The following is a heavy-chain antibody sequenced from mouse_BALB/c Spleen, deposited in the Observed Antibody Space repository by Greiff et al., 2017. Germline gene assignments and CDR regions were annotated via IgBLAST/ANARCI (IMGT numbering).Heavy chain of an antibody. CDR1: GFTFSSYG. D-gene: IGHD1-1*01. CDR3: AMMYYGSSHYWYFDV. V-gene: IGHV5-6-3*01. CDR2: INSNGGST. Sequence: EVQLVESGGGLVQPGGSLKLSCAASGFTFSSYGMSWVRQTPDKRLELVATINSNGGSTYYPDSVKGRFTISRDNAKNTLYLQMSSLKSEDTAMYYCAMMYYGSSHYWYFDVWGAGTTVTVSS. J-gene: IGHJ1*01.